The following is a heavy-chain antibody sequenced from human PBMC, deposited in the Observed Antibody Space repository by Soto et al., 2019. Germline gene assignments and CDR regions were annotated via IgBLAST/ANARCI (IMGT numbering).Heavy chain of an antibody. V-gene: IGHV3-23*01. D-gene: IGHD4-17*01. CDR2: LFGSGGGI. J-gene: IGHJ4*01. CDR1: GFTFSTYA. Sequence: GGSLRLSCAASGFTFSTYAMSWVRQAPGKGLEWVSGLFGSGGGISYADSVKGRFTISRDNSNNVLYLQMQSLRVEDTAVYYCVKDRQSDGGRRVEHWGPGRLATVPS. CDR3: VKDRQSDGGRRVEH.